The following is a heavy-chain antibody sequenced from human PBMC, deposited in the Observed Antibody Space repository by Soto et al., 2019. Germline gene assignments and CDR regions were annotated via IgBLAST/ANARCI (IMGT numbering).Heavy chain of an antibody. J-gene: IGHJ4*02. V-gene: IGHV5-51*01. Sequence: GESLKISCKVSGYSFTSHWIGWVRQMPGKGLEWMGIIYPGDSDSRYSPSFQGQVTISADKSISTAYLQWGSLKASDTAIYYCARLRGGYFDYWGQGTLVTVSS. CDR2: IYPGDSDS. CDR1: GYSFTSHW. CDR3: ARLRGGYFDY. D-gene: IGHD2-15*01.